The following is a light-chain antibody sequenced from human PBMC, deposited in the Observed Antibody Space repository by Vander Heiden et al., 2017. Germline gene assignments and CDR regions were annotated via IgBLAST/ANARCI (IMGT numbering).Light chain of an antibody. CDR1: QSISSY. Sequence: DIQMTQSPSSLSASVGDRVTITCRASQSISSYLNWYQQKPGKAPKLLIYAASSLQSGVPSRFSGSGSGTDFTLTISSLQHEDFATYYCQQSYSTPLLTFGGGTKVEIK. CDR2: AAS. V-gene: IGKV1-39*01. CDR3: QQSYSTPLLT. J-gene: IGKJ4*01.